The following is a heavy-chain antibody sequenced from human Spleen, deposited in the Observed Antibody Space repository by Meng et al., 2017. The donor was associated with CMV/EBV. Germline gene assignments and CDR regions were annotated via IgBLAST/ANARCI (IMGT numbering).Heavy chain of an antibody. CDR3: AMGPDYYDSSGYYLGY. D-gene: IGHD3-22*01. CDR2: IKQEGSEK. CDR1: GFTFSSYW. V-gene: IGHV3-7*01. Sequence: SGFTFSSYWMSWVRQAPGKGLEWVANIKQEGSEKYYVDSVKGRFTISRDNAKNSLYLQMNSLRAEDTAVYYCAMGPDYYDSSGYYLGYWGQGTLVTVSS. J-gene: IGHJ4*02.